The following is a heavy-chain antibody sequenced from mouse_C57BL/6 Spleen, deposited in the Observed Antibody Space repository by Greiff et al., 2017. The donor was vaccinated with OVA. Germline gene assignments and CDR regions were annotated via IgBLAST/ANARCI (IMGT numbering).Heavy chain of an antibody. D-gene: IGHD3-2*02. CDR1: GYAFTNYL. CDR3: ARQEDSSGSYYAMDY. J-gene: IGHJ4*01. CDR2: INPGSGGT. V-gene: IGHV1-54*01. Sequence: QVQLKQSGAELVRPGTSVKVSCKASGYAFTNYLIEWVKQRPGQGLEWIGVINPGSGGTNYNEKFKGKATLTADKSSSTAYMQLSSLTSEDSAVYFCARQEDSSGSYYAMDYWGQGTSVTVSS.